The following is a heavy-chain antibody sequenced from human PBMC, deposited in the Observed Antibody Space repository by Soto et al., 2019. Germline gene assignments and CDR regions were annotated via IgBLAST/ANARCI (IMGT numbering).Heavy chain of an antibody. CDR1: GYSFTGHY. D-gene: IGHD3-16*01. CDR2: INPNSGGT. J-gene: IGHJ3*02. CDR3: AKSDGAEENDAFDI. Sequence: QVRLVQSGPEVRKPGASVKISCEASGYSFTGHYLHWVRQAPGHGLEWMGWINPNSGGTNYAQKFQDWISITRDKALSTVYMDLSSLRFEDTAMYYCAKSDGAEENDAFDIWGQGTMISVS. V-gene: IGHV1-2*04.